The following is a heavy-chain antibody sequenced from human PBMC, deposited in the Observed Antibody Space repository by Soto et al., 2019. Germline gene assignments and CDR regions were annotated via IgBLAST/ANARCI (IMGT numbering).Heavy chain of an antibody. J-gene: IGHJ4*02. D-gene: IGHD3-16*01. CDR2: ISGSGNTI. CDR3: VRDAGLFGLDY. CDR1: GFNCSDYY. Sequence: PGGSLRLSCTASGFNCSDYYMSWIRQAPGKGLEWVSHISGSGNTIHYADSVKGRLTISRDNAKNSLHLQVNSLRVEDTAVYFCVRDAGLFGLDYWGQGALVTVPQ. V-gene: IGHV3-11*01.